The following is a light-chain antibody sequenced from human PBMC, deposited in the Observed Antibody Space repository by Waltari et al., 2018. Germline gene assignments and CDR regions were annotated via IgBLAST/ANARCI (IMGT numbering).Light chain of an antibody. CDR1: SSNIGLHSD. CDR3: QSYDSSLSAVV. J-gene: IGLJ3*02. V-gene: IGLV1-40*01. Sequence: QSVLTQPPSVSGAPGQRVTISCTGGSSNIGLHSDVHWYQQLPGTAPKLLIYGNSNRPSGVPDRFSGSKSGTSASLAITGLQTKDEAVYYCQSYDSSLSAVVFGGGTKLTVL. CDR2: GNS.